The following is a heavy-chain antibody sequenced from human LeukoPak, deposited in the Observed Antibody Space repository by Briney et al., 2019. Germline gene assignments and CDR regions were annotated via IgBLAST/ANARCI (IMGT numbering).Heavy chain of an antibody. Sequence: PGGSLRLSCVASGFTFSSYWMSWVRQAPGKGLEWVANIKQDESEKYYVDSVKGRFTISRDNAKNSLYLQMNSLRAEDTAVYYCARDGSGWEFFDYWGQGTLVTVSS. D-gene: IGHD6-19*01. CDR3: ARDGSGWEFFDY. CDR1: GFTFSSYW. J-gene: IGHJ4*02. CDR2: IKQDESEK. V-gene: IGHV3-7*01.